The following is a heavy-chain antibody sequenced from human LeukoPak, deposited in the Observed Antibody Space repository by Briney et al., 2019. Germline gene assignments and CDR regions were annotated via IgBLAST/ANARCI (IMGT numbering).Heavy chain of an antibody. D-gene: IGHD5-24*01. J-gene: IGHJ4*02. Sequence: SETLSLTCTVSGGSISGYFWSWIRQPPGKGLEWIGYIYDSGSTNYSPSLKSRVNISVDTSRNQFSLKLSSVTAADTAVYYCARGRFEMATIRDWDFDYWGQGTLVTVSS. V-gene: IGHV4-59*08. CDR2: IYDSGST. CDR3: ARGRFEMATIRDWDFDY. CDR1: GGSISGYF.